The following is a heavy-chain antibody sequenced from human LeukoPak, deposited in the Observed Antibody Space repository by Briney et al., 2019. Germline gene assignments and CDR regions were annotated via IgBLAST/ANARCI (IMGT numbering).Heavy chain of an antibody. J-gene: IGHJ4*02. CDR2: ISAYNGNT. CDR3: ATAPSRTTMVSAFDC. Sequence: ASVKVSCKASGYTFTSYGISWVRQAPGQGLEWMGWISAYNGNTNYAQKLQGRVTMTTDTSTSTAYMELRSLRSEDTAVYSCATAPSRTTMVSAFDCWGQGTLVTVSS. V-gene: IGHV1-18*01. CDR1: GYTFTSYG. D-gene: IGHD5-18*01.